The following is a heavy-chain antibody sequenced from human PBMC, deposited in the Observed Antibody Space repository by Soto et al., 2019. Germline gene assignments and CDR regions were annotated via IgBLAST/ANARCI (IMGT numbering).Heavy chain of an antibody. Sequence: SETLPLTCTVSGGSISSYYWSWIRQPPGKGLEWIGYIYYSGSTNYNPSLKSRVTISVDTSKNQFSLKLSSVTAADTAVYYCARARGTVTTYTWSEYYFDYWGQGTLVTVSS. CDR3: ARARGTVTTYTWSEYYFDY. CDR1: GGSISSYY. J-gene: IGHJ4*02. CDR2: IYYSGST. D-gene: IGHD4-17*01. V-gene: IGHV4-59*01.